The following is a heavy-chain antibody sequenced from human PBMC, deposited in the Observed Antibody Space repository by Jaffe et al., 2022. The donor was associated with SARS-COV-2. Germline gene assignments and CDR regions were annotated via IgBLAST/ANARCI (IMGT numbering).Heavy chain of an antibody. D-gene: IGHD3-22*01. J-gene: IGHJ4*02. Sequence: DVQLLESGGGWVQPGGSLRLSCAASGFTFSSSAMTWVRQAPGKGLEWVSAISGSGDSTFYADSVKGRFTISRDNSENTMFLQMNSLSAEDTAVYYCVQGTMTLHYWGQGTLVTVSS. CDR2: ISGSGDST. CDR1: GFTFSSSA. V-gene: IGHV3-23*01. CDR3: VQGTMTLHY.